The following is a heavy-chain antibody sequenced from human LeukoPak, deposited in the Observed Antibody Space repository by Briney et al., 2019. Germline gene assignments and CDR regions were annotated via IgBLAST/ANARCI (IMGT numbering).Heavy chain of an antibody. CDR1: GFTFCSYA. J-gene: IGHJ4*02. CDR2: ISSSSDSI. Sequence: GGSLRLPCAASGFTFCSYALNWSRQAPGKSREWVSYISSSSDSIYYADSVKGRFTISRDNAENSLYLQMNSLRDEDTAVYYCARAMRSGYDYWGQGTLVTVSS. V-gene: IGHV3-48*02. D-gene: IGHD5-12*01. CDR3: ARAMRSGYDY.